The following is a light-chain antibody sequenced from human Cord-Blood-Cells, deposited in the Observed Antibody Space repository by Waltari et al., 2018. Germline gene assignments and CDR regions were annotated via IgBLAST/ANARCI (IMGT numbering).Light chain of an antibody. CDR2: DAS. J-gene: IGKJ4*01. CDR3: QQYDNLPLT. V-gene: IGKV1-33*01. CDR1: QDISNY. Sequence: DIQMTQSPSSLSASVGDRVTITCQASQDISNYLTWYQQKPGKAPKLLIYDASNLKTGVPSKFSGGGSGTDFTFTISSLQPEDIATYYCQQYDNLPLTFGGGTKVEIK.